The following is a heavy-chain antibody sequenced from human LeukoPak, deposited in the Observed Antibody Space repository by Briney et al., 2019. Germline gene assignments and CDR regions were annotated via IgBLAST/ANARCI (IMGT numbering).Heavy chain of an antibody. CDR2: INYDGSNR. Sequence: GGSLRLSCAASGFSLSNYGLHWVRQGPGKGLEWLAVINYDGSNRYYADSVKGRFTISKDGSENTLYLQMNSLRADDTAMYYCARWGGTRQFYFDYWGQGTLATVSS. V-gene: IGHV3-33*01. CDR1: GFSLSNYG. CDR3: ARWGGTRQFYFDY. J-gene: IGHJ4*02. D-gene: IGHD3-16*01.